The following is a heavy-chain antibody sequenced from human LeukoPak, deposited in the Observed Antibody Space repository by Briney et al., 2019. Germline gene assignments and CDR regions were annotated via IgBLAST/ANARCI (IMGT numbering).Heavy chain of an antibody. CDR3: ARQRIVEVSPRGVQAAFDP. Sequence: SGPTLVNPTQTLTLTCTFSGFSLTTSGAGVDWIRQPPGKGLEWLALMYWNDVKLYSPSLKSRLTITKDTSKNQVVLTMTNVDPVDTATYFCARQRIVEVSPRGVQAAFDPWGQGTLVIVSS. J-gene: IGHJ5*02. D-gene: IGHD2-21*02. CDR2: MYWNDVK. CDR1: GFSLTTSGAG. V-gene: IGHV2-5*01.